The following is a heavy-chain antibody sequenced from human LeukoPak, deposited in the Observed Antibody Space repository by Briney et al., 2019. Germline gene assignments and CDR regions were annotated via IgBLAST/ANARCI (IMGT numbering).Heavy chain of an antibody. D-gene: IGHD3-22*01. CDR2: IWYDGSNK. CDR3: ANSGYYYDFGGAFDI. Sequence: GGTLKLSCAASGFTFSSYGMHWVRQAPGKGLEWMAVIWYDGSNKYYADSVKGRFTISRDNSKITLYLQMNSLRGDDMAVYYCANSGYYYDFGGAFDIWGQGTMVTVSS. CDR1: GFTFSSYG. V-gene: IGHV3-33*06. J-gene: IGHJ3*02.